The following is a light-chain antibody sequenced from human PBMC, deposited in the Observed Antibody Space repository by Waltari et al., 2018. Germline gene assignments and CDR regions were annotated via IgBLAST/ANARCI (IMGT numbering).Light chain of an antibody. CDR2: SNN. V-gene: IGLV1-44*01. CDR1: SSNIGSNI. J-gene: IGLJ2*01. CDR3: STWDDSLNGPV. Sequence: QSVLTQPPSASGTPGQRVTISCSGSSSNIGSNIVNWYQHVPGTAPKLLIYSNNHRPSGLPDRFSGSKSGTSASLAISGIQSEDEADYYCSTWDDSLNGPVFGGGTKLTVL.